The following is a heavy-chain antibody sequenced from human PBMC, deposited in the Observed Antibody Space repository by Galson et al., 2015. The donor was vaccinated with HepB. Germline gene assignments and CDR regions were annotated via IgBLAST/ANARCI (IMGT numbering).Heavy chain of an antibody. CDR1: GFTVSSNY. CDR2: IYSGGST. CDR3: ARGGYGYGYGGFDI. D-gene: IGHD5-18*01. J-gene: IGHJ3*02. V-gene: IGHV3-66*01. Sequence: SLRLSCAASGFTVSSNYMSWVRQAPGKGLEWVSVIYSGGSTYYADSVKGRFTISRDNSKNTLYLQMNSLRAEDTAVYYCARGGYGYGYGGFDIWGQGTMVTVSS.